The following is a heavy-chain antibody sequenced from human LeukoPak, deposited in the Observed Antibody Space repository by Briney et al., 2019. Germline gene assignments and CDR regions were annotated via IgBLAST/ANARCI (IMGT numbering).Heavy chain of an antibody. CDR2: IVVGSGNT. CDR1: GFTFTSSA. Sequence: ASVKVSCKASGFTFTSSAMQWVRQARGQRLEWIGWIVVGSGNTNYAQKFQERVTITRDMSTSTAYMELSSLRSEDTAVYYCAAAVEGYCSSTSCVKNYYYYGMDVWGQGTTVTVSS. CDR3: AAAVEGYCSSTSCVKNYYYYGMDV. V-gene: IGHV1-58*02. J-gene: IGHJ6*02. D-gene: IGHD2-2*01.